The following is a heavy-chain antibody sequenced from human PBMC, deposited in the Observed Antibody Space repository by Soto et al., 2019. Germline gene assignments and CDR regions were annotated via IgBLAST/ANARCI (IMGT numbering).Heavy chain of an antibody. V-gene: IGHV1-18*01. J-gene: IGHJ6*02. Sequence: QVQLVQSGAEVKKPGASVKVSCKASGYTFTSYGISWVRQAPGQGLEWMGWISAYNGNTNYAQKLQGRVTMTTDTSTSTAYLELSSLRSDDTAVYYCARRLNTMVRGNYYYGMDVWGQGTTVTVSS. D-gene: IGHD3-10*01. CDR3: ARRLNTMVRGNYYYGMDV. CDR2: ISAYNGNT. CDR1: GYTFTSYG.